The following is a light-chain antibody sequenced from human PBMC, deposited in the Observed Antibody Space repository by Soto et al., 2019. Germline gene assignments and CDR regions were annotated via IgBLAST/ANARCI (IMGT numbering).Light chain of an antibody. CDR1: QSISSF. V-gene: IGKV1-39*01. CDR2: AAS. J-gene: IGKJ5*01. CDR3: QQYNSFSLIT. Sequence: DIQMTQSPSSLSASVGDRVTITCRASQSISSFLNWYQQKPGEAPKVLIYAASRLESGGPSRFSGTGSGTEFTLTISSLQPDDFATYFCQQYNSFSLITFGQGTRLEIK.